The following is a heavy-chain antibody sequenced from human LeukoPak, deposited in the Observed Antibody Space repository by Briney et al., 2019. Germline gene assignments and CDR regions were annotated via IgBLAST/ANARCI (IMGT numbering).Heavy chain of an antibody. D-gene: IGHD2-8*01. CDR1: GYSFTNYW. CDR3: ARANLRYCTNGVCPLRY. CDR2: IYPGDSDT. J-gene: IGHJ4*02. V-gene: IGHV5-51*01. Sequence: GESLKISCEGSGYSFTNYWIGWVRQMPGKGLEWMGIIYPGDSDTRYSSSFQGQVTISADKSISTAYLQWSSLKASDTAMYYCARANLRYCTNGVCPLRYWGQGTLVTVSS.